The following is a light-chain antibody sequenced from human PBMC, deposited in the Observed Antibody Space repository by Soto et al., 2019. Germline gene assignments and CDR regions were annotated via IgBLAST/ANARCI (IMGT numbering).Light chain of an antibody. CDR1: QSVSSS. CDR2: GAS. CDR3: QQYVSSPRT. J-gene: IGKJ1*01. Sequence: EIVLTQSPGTLSLSPGERATLSCRASQSVSSSLAWYQQKPGQAPRLLIYGASTRATGIPDRFSGSGSGTDFTFTISRLEPEDFGVYYCQQYVSSPRTFGQGTKWIS. V-gene: IGKV3-20*01.